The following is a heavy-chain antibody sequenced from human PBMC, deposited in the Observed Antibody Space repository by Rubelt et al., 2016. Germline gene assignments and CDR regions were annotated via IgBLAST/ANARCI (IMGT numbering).Heavy chain of an antibody. D-gene: IGHD6-13*01. CDR3: AREVAAAGMGGPFGY. Sequence: QVPGKGLVWVSRINSDGSSTSHVDSVKGRLTTSRDNSKNILYLQMNSLRAEDTAFYYCAREVAAAGMGGPFGYWGQGTPVTVSS. J-gene: IGHJ4*02. CDR2: INSDGSST. V-gene: IGHV3-74*01.